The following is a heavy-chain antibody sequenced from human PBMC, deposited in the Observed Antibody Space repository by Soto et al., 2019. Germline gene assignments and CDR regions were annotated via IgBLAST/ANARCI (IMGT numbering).Heavy chain of an antibody. J-gene: IGHJ4*02. CDR3: ARAQAAYYFDY. CDR2: IYYSGST. D-gene: IGHD2-15*01. CDR1: GGSISGYS. V-gene: IGHV4-59*13. Sequence: SETLSLTCTVSGGSISGYSWSWIRQSPGKGLEWIGYIYYSGSTNYNPSLKSRVTISVDTSKNRFSLKLSPVTVADSAVYYCARAQAAYYFDYWGQGTVVTVSS.